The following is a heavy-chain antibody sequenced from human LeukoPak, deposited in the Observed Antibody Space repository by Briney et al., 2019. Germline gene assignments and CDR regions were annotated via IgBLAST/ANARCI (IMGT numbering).Heavy chain of an antibody. V-gene: IGHV1-18*01. CDR2: ISAYNGNT. CDR1: GYTFTSYG. D-gene: IGHD2-15*01. CDR3: VRGRVRDCSGGSCYPDY. Sequence: GASVKVSCKASGYTFTSYGISWVRQAPGQGLEWMGWISAYNGNTNYAQKLQGRVTMTTDTSTSTAYMELRSLRSDDTAVYYCVRGRVRDCSGGSCYPDYWGQGTLVTVSS. J-gene: IGHJ4*02.